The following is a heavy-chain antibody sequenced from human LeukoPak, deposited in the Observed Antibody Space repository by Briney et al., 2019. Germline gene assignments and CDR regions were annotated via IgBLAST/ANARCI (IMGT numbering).Heavy chain of an antibody. CDR3: AADILTGWSIVY. CDR2: INSDGSTT. J-gene: IGHJ4*02. V-gene: IGHV3-74*01. CDR1: GFTFSSYW. D-gene: IGHD3-9*01. Sequence: GGSLRLSCAASGFTFSSYWMHWVRQAPGKGLVWVSRINSDGSTTSYADSVKGRFTISRDNAKNSLYLQMNSLRAEDTAVYYCAADILTGWSIVYWGQGALVTVSS.